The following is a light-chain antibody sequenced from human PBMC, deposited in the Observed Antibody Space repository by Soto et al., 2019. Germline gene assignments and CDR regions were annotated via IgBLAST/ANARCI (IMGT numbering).Light chain of an antibody. CDR3: MPGTHCART. CDR1: RSLVYSDGNTS. J-gene: IGKJ1*01. V-gene: IGKV2-30*01. CDR2: EVS. Sequence: DVVMTQSPLSLPVTLGQPASISCRSSRSLVYSDGNTSLNWFQQRSGQSPRRLIFEVSNRDSGVADGVFGSASGADFTLEISRVEAKDVEVYYCMPGTHCARTFGQGTKVETK.